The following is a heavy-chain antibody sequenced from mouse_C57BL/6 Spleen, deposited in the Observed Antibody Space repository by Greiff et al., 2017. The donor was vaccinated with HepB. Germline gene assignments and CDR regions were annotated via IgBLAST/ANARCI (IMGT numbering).Heavy chain of an antibody. D-gene: IGHD1-1*01. CDR1: GYAFSSYW. J-gene: IGHJ2*01. CDR3: AREYGTTVSLDY. CDR2: IYPGDGDT. V-gene: IGHV1-80*01. Sequence: QVQLQQSGAELVKPGASVKISCKASGYAFSSYWMNWVKQRPGKGLEWIGQIYPGDGDTNYNGKFKGKATLTADKSSSTAYMQLSSLTSEDSAVYFCAREYGTTVSLDYWGQGTTLTVSS.